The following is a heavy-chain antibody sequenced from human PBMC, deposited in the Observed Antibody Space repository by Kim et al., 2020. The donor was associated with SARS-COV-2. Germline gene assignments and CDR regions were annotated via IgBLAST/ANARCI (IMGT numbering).Heavy chain of an antibody. V-gene: IGHV4-34*01. Sequence: SETLSLTCAVYGGSFSGYYWSWIRQPPGKGLEWIGEINHSGSTNYNPSLKSRVTISVDTSKNQFSLKLSSVTAAATAVYYCAGEPLSAHYGIAARPGGGFDYWGQGTLVTVSS. J-gene: IGHJ4*02. CDR2: INHSGST. CDR1: GGSFSGYY. CDR3: AGEPLSAHYGIAARPGGGFDY. D-gene: IGHD6-6*01.